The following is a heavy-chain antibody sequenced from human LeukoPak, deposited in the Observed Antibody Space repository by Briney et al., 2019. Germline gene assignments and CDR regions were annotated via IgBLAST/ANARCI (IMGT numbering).Heavy chain of an antibody. Sequence: SVKVSCKASGYTFTSYGISWVRQAPGQGLEWMGGIIPIFGTANYAQKFQGRVTITTDESTSTAYMELSSLRSEDTAVYYCARTLGYCSSTSCYLDYWGQGTLVTVSS. CDR2: IIPIFGTA. CDR1: GYTFTSYG. CDR3: ARTLGYCSSTSCYLDY. D-gene: IGHD2-2*01. J-gene: IGHJ4*02. V-gene: IGHV1-69*05.